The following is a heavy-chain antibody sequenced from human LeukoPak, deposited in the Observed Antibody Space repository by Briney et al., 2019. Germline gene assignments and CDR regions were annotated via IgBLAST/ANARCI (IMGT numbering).Heavy chain of an antibody. CDR1: GFTFSSYA. J-gene: IGHJ6*02. D-gene: IGHD6-13*01. Sequence: GGSLRLSCAASGFTFSSYAMHWVRQAPGKGLEWVAVISYDGSNKYYADSVKGRFTISRDNSKNTLYLQMNSLRAEDTAVYYCARVTLYSSTHQGYYYYYGMDVWGQGTTVTVSS. V-gene: IGHV3-30-3*01. CDR3: ARVTLYSSTHQGYYYYYGMDV. CDR2: ISYDGSNK.